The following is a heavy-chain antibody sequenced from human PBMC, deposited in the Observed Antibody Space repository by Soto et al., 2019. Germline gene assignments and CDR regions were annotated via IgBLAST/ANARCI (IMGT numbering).Heavy chain of an antibody. D-gene: IGHD2-2*01. V-gene: IGHV3-23*01. Sequence: GESLKISCAASGFTFSSYAMSWVRQAPGKGLEWVSAISGSGGSTYYADSVKGRFTISRDNSKNTLYLQMNSLRAEDMAVYYCAKGGTVVVPADDAFDIWGQGTMVTVSS. CDR2: ISGSGGST. CDR1: GFTFSSYA. J-gene: IGHJ3*02. CDR3: AKGGTVVVPADDAFDI.